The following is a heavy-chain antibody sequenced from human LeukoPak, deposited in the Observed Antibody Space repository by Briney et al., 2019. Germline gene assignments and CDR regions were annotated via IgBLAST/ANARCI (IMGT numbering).Heavy chain of an antibody. CDR1: GGSFSGYY. V-gene: IGHV4-34*01. Sequence: SETLSLTCAVYGGSFSGYYWSWIRQPPGKGLEWIGEINHSGSTNYNPSLESRVTISVDTSKTQFSLKLSSVTAADTAVYYCARSPPYDFWSGYYIGYYFDYWGQGTLVTVSS. J-gene: IGHJ4*02. D-gene: IGHD3-3*01. CDR2: INHSGST. CDR3: ARSPPYDFWSGYYIGYYFDY.